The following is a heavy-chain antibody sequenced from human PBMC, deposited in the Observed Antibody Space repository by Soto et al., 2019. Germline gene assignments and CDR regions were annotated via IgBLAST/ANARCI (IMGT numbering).Heavy chain of an antibody. V-gene: IGHV3-23*01. CDR3: AGPGYSSQDY. Sequence: GGSLRLSCAASGFTFSSFAMSWVRQAPGKGLEWVSAISGSGESTDYADSVKGRFTISRDNSKNTLYLQMNSLRAEDTAVYYCAGPGYSSQDYWGQGALVTVSS. CDR2: ISGSGEST. J-gene: IGHJ4*02. CDR1: GFTFSSFA. D-gene: IGHD5-18*01.